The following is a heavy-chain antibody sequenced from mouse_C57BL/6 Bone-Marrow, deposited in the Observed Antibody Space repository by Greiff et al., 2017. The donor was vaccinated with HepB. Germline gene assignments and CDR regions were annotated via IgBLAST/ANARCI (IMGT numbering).Heavy chain of an antibody. J-gene: IGHJ1*03. Sequence: QVQLQHPGAELVKPGASVKMSCKASGYTFTSYWITWVKQRPGQGLEWIGDIYPGSGSTNYNEKFKSKATLTVDTSSSTAYMQLSSLTSEDSAVYYCAKVVRRYFDVWGTGTTVTVSS. CDR2: IYPGSGST. D-gene: IGHD1-1*01. V-gene: IGHV1-55*01. CDR1: GYTFTSYW. CDR3: AKVVRRYFDV.